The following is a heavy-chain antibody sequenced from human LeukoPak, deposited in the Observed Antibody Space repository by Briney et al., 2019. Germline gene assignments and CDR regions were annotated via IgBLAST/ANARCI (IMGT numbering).Heavy chain of an antibody. D-gene: IGHD6-13*01. V-gene: IGHV4-39*07. CDR1: GGSISSSSYY. CDR2: IYYSGGT. Sequence: SETLSLTCTVSGGSISSSSYYWGWIRQPPGKGLEWIGSIYYSGGTYYNPSLKSRVTISVDTSKNQFSLKLSSVTAADTAVYYCARADYSSSWLFDYWGQGTLVTVSS. J-gene: IGHJ4*02. CDR3: ARADYSSSWLFDY.